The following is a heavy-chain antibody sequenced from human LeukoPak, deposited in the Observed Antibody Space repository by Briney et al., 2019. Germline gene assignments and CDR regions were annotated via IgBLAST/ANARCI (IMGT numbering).Heavy chain of an antibody. CDR1: GYTFTSSY. V-gene: IGHV1-2*02. CDR3: ARENGSGSHTIFGVVENWFDP. CDR2: INPNSGGT. Sequence: ASVKVSCKASGYTFTSSYINWVRQAPGQGLEWMGWINPNSGGTNYAQKFQGRVTMTRDTSISTAYMELSRLRSDDTAVYYCARENGSGSHTIFGVVENWFDPWGQGTLVTVSS. D-gene: IGHD3-3*01. J-gene: IGHJ5*02.